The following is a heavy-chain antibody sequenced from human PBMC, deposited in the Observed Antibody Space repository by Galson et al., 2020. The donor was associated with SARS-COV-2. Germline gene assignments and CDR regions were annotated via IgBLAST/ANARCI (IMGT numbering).Heavy chain of an antibody. CDR3: ARDFTGIAVARGGFDI. Sequence: GESLKISCAASGFTVSSNYMSWVRQAPGKGLECVSVIYSGGSTYYADSVKGRFTISRDNSKNKLYLQMNSLRAEDTAVYYCARDFTGIAVARGGFDIWGQGTLVTVSS. CDR2: IYSGGST. D-gene: IGHD6-19*01. J-gene: IGHJ3*02. CDR1: GFTVSSNY. V-gene: IGHV3-66*01.